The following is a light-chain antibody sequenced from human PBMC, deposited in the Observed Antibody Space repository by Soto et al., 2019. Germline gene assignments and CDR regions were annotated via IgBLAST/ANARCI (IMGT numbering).Light chain of an antibody. CDR3: QQYFNTPVT. V-gene: IGKV4-1*01. CDR2: WAS. CDR1: QSVLFSSDNKNY. Sequence: DFVMTQSPDSLAVSLGERATINCKSSQSVLFSSDNKNYLAWYQQKPGQPPKLLISWASTRESGVPDRFSGSGSGTDFTLTISSLQADDVALYYCQQYFNTPVTFGGGTKVEI. J-gene: IGKJ4*01.